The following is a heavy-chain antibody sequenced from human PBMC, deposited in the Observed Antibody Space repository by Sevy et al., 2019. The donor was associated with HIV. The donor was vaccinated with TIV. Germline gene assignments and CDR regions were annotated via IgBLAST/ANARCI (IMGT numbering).Heavy chain of an antibody. Sequence: GGSLRLPCAASGFTLSDSGVHWVRQAPGKGLEWVAFIQVDGREKFYTDSVKGRFTISRDSSKNMVYLQMNSLRGEDTAVYYCAKRPTAAWGQGTLVTVSS. CDR3: AKRPTAA. CDR2: IQVDGREK. V-gene: IGHV3-30*02. J-gene: IGHJ5*02. CDR1: GFTLSDSG.